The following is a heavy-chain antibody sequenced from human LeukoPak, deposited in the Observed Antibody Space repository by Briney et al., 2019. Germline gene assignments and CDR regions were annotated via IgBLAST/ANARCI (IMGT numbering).Heavy chain of an antibody. Sequence: ASVKVSCKASGYTFTSYYMRWVRQAPGQGLEWMGIINPSGGSTSYAQKFQGRVTMTRDTSTSTVYMELSSLRSEDTAVYYCARDQVVAAAGTRSWFDPWGQGTLVTVSS. D-gene: IGHD6-13*01. CDR3: ARDQVVAAAGTRSWFDP. CDR2: INPSGGST. V-gene: IGHV1-46*01. J-gene: IGHJ5*02. CDR1: GYTFTSYY.